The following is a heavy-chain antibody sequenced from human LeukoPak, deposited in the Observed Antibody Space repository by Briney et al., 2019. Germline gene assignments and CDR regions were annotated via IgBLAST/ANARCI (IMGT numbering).Heavy chain of an antibody. D-gene: IGHD6-19*01. V-gene: IGHV3-74*01. CDR3: ARDRYSSAWYEE. J-gene: IGHJ4*02. CDR2: INSGGSST. CDR1: AFTFSSYW. Sequence: GGSLRLSCTASAFTFSSYWMHWVRQAPGKGLVWVSHINSGGSSTSYADSVKGRFTISRDNAKNTLYLQMKSLRAEDTAVYYCARDRYSSAWYEEWGQGTLVTVSA.